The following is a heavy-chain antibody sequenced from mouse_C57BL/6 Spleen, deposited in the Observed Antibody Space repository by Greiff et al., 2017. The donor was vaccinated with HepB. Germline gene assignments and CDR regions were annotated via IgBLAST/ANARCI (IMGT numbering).Heavy chain of an antibody. J-gene: IGHJ1*03. CDR3: ARGDYGSTSTGYFDV. V-gene: IGHV1-7*01. CDR1: GYTFTSYW. CDR2: INPSSGYT. D-gene: IGHD1-1*01. Sequence: LVESGAELAKPGASVKLSCKASGYTFTSYWMHWVKQRPGQGLEWIGYINPSSGYTKYNQKFKDKATLTADKSSSTAYMQLSSLTYEESAVYYCARGDYGSTSTGYFDVWGTGTTVTVSS.